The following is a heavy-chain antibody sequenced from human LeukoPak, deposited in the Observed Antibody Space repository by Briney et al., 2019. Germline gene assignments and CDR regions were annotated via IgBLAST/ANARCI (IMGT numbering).Heavy chain of an antibody. J-gene: IGHJ4*02. D-gene: IGHD1-26*01. CDR2: IKQDGSER. CDR1: GVTFSSHW. Sequence: GGSLRLSCVVSGVTFSSHWMSWVRQAPGKGLEWVANIKQDGSERYYVDSVKGRFAISRDNAKNSVFLQMNSLRAEDTAVYYCARDPNLYSGTYDTYWGQGTLVTVSS. CDR3: ARDPNLYSGTYDTY. V-gene: IGHV3-7*03.